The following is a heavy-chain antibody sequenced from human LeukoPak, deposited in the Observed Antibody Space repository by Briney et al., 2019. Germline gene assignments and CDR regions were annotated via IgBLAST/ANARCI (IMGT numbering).Heavy chain of an antibody. CDR1: GYTFTSYG. V-gene: IGHV1-18*01. CDR3: ARVIWGSCSGGSCQRWFDP. Sequence: GASVKVSCKASGYTFTSYGISWVRQAPGQGLEWMGWIRAYNGNTNYAQKLQGRVTMTTDTSTSTAYMELRSLTSDDTAVYYCARVIWGSCSGGSCQRWFDPWGQGTLVTVSS. D-gene: IGHD2-15*01. CDR2: IRAYNGNT. J-gene: IGHJ5*02.